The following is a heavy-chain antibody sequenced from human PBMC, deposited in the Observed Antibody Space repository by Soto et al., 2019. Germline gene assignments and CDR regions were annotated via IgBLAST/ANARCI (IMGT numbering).Heavy chain of an antibody. Sequence: WGSLRLSCAAFGFTFSSYSMNCVRQAPGKGLEWVSYISSSSSTIYYADSVKGRFTISRDNAKNSLYLQMNSLRAEDTAVYYCVKTGSSYYYYYGMDVWGQGTTVTVSS. J-gene: IGHJ6*02. D-gene: IGHD3-9*01. CDR2: ISSSSSTI. CDR3: VKTGSSYYYYYGMDV. CDR1: GFTFSSYS. V-gene: IGHV3-48*01.